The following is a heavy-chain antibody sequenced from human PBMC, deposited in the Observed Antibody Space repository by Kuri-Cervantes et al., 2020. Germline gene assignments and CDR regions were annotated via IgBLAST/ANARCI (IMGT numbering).Heavy chain of an antibody. CDR3: ARSSEFSGIAAWIYYYYGMDV. CDR2: MWYDGSNK. Sequence: GESLKISCAASGFTFSSYGMHWVRQAPGKGLEWVAVMWYDGSNKYYADSVKGRFTISRDNSKNTLYLQMNSLRAEDTAVYYCARSSEFSGIAAWIYYYYGMDVWGQGTTVTVSS. CDR1: GFTFSSYG. J-gene: IGHJ6*02. V-gene: IGHV3-33*01. D-gene: IGHD6-13*01.